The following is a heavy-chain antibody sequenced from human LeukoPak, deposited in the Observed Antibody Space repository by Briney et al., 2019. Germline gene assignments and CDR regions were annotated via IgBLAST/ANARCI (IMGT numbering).Heavy chain of an antibody. J-gene: IGHJ5*02. CDR3: ARGRRKWLVSFDP. D-gene: IGHD6-19*01. Sequence: ASVTVSCKASGYTFTSYDINWVRQAPGQGLEWMEWMNPNSGNTGYAQKFQGRVTMTRNTSISTAYMELSSLRSEDTAVYYCARGRRKWLVSFDPWGQGTLVTVSS. V-gene: IGHV1-8*01. CDR1: GYTFTSYD. CDR2: MNPNSGNT.